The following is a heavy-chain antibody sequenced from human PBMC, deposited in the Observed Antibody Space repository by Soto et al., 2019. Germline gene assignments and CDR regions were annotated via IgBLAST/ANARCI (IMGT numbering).Heavy chain of an antibody. CDR3: ARGGHRVYYGMDV. D-gene: IGHD6-25*01. Sequence: SVKVSFKASGGTFSSYTISWVLQAPGQVLECMGRIIPILGIANYAQKFQGRVTITADKSTSTAYMELSSLRSEDTAVYYCARGGHRVYYGMDVWGQGTTVTVSS. CDR1: GGTFSSYT. J-gene: IGHJ6*02. V-gene: IGHV1-69*02. CDR2: IIPILGIA.